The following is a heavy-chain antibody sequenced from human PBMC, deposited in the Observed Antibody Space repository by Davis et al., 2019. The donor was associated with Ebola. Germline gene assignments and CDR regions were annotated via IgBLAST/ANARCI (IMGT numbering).Heavy chain of an antibody. V-gene: IGHV3-73*01. CDR1: GFTLSDST. Sequence: PGGSLRLSCAASGFTLSDSTMHWVRQASGKGLEWVGRIRSKADNDATAFGASVRGRFTISRDDSRNTAYLQMNSLKTEDTAVYYCARDNRYYYYYMDVWGKGTTVTVSS. J-gene: IGHJ6*03. D-gene: IGHD1-14*01. CDR3: ARDNRYYYYYMDV. CDR2: IRSKADNDAT.